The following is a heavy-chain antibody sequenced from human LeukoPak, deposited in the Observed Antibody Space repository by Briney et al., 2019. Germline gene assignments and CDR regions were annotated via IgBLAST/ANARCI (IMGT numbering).Heavy chain of an antibody. CDR1: GYTFTSYG. CDR3: AIDIPYSSSWYSRRYYYYGMDV. Sequence: ASVTVSCLSSGYTFTSYGISWVRQAPGQGLEWMGWISAYNGNTNYAQKLQGRVTMTTDTSTSTAYMELRSLRSDDTAVYYCAIDIPYSSSWYSRRYYYYGMDVWGKGTTVTVSS. J-gene: IGHJ6*04. V-gene: IGHV1-18*04. D-gene: IGHD6-13*01. CDR2: ISAYNGNT.